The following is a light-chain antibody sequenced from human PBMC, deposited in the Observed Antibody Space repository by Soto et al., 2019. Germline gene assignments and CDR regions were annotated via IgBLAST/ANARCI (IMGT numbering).Light chain of an antibody. V-gene: IGKV3-20*01. Sequence: EIVLTQSPGTLSLSPGERATLSCRASQSVSSRDLAWYQQKPGQAPRLLIYATSSRAAGIPDRFSGSGSGTDFTLTISRLEPEDFATYYCQHYNSYSEAFGQGTKVELK. J-gene: IGKJ1*01. CDR3: QHYNSYSEA. CDR2: ATS. CDR1: QSVSSRD.